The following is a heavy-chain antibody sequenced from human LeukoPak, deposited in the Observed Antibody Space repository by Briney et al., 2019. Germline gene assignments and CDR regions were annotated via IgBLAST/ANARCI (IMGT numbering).Heavy chain of an antibody. J-gene: IGHJ4*02. Sequence: GGSLRLSCAASGFTFSSCAMSWVRQAPGKGLEWGSVISGSGGSTYYADSVKGRFTISRDNSKNTLYLQMNSLRAEDTAVYYCAKARYYGSGSHETDYWGQGTLVTVSS. CDR2: ISGSGGST. CDR1: GFTFSSCA. V-gene: IGHV3-23*01. D-gene: IGHD3-10*01. CDR3: AKARYYGSGSHETDY.